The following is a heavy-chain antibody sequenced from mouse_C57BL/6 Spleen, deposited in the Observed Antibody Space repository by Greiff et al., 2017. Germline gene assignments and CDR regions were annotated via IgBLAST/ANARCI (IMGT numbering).Heavy chain of an antibody. J-gene: IGHJ4*01. D-gene: IGHD2-4*01. CDR1: GYTFTSYW. CDR2: IDPSDSYT. V-gene: IGHV1-59*01. CDR3: ARLGLRQMMDY. Sequence: QVQLQQPGAELVRPGTSVKLSCKASGYTFTSYWMHWVKQRPGQGLEWIGVIDPSDSYTNYNQKFKGKATLTVDTSSSTAYMQLSSLTSEDSAVYYCARLGLRQMMDYWGQGTSVTVSS.